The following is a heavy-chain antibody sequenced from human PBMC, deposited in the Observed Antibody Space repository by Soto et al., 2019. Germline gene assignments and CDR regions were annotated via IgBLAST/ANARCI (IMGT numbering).Heavy chain of an antibody. CDR2: ISSTTNYI. Sequence: PWWSMRIACAASRVTFYRYSMDWVRQIPGKGLEWVSSISSTTNYIYYGDSMKGRLTISRDNAKNSLYLEMNSLRAEDTAVYYCARESEDLTSNFDYWGQGTLVTVSS. CDR3: ARESEDLTSNFDY. V-gene: IGHV3-21*06. J-gene: IGHJ4*02. CDR1: RVTFYRYS.